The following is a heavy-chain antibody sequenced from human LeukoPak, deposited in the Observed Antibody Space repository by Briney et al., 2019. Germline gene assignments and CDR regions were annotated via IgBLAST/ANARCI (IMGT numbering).Heavy chain of an antibody. V-gene: IGHV3-23*01. D-gene: IGHD6-13*01. CDR1: GFTFSSYA. J-gene: IGHJ5*02. Sequence: GGSLRLSCAATGFTFSSYAMSWVRQAPGKGLEWVSAISGSGGSTYYADSVKGRFTISRDNSKNTLYLQMNSLRAEDTAVYYCAKDHSSSWYWDWFDPWGQGTLVTVSS. CDR2: ISGSGGST. CDR3: AKDHSSSWYWDWFDP.